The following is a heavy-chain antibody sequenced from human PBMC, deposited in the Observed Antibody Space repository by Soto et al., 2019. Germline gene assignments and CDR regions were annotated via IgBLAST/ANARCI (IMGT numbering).Heavy chain of an antibody. CDR3: ARGSGWYPYYYYYGMDV. Sequence: KASETLSLTCAVYCGSFSGYYWSWIRQPPGKGLEWIGEISHSGSTNYNPSLKSRVTISVDTSKNQFSLKLSSVTAADTAVYYCARGSGWYPYYYYYGMDVWGQGTTVTSP. CDR1: CGSFSGYY. D-gene: IGHD6-19*01. J-gene: IGHJ6*02. V-gene: IGHV4-34*01. CDR2: ISHSGST.